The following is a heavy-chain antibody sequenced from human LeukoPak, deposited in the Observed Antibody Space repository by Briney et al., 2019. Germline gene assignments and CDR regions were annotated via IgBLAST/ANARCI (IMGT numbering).Heavy chain of an antibody. J-gene: IGHJ4*02. CDR2: IYHSGST. D-gene: IGHD4-23*01. CDR3: ARGMGGGNTEFGY. Sequence: SETLSLTCAVSGGSISSGGYSWSWIRQPPGKSLEWIGYIYHSGSTYYNPSLKSRVTISVDRSKNQFSLKLSSVTAADTAVYYCARGMGGGNTEFGYWGQGTLVTVSS. CDR1: GGSISSGGYS. V-gene: IGHV4-30-2*01.